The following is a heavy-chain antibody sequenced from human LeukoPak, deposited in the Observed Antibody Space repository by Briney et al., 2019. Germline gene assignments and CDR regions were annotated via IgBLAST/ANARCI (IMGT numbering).Heavy chain of an antibody. D-gene: IGHD3-10*01. V-gene: IGHV4-34*01. CDR3: ARGPSSGSGSLYFDH. CDR2: INDSGST. Sequence: PSETLSLTCAVYGGSFSDYYWGWIRQPPGKSLEWIGEINDSGSTNYNASLTSRVSMSVDTSKNQFSLKLTSVTAADTALYFCARGPSSGSGSLYFDHWGQTLVVTVSS. CDR1: GGSFSDYY. J-gene: IGHJ4*02.